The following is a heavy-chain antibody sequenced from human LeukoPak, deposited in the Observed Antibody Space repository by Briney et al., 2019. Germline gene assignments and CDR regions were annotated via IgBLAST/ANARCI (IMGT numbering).Heavy chain of an antibody. D-gene: IGHD3-16*01. V-gene: IGHV3-48*01. CDR3: ARSGALGAFDYGDL. CDR2: ISSSSSTI. Sequence: GGSLRLSCAASGFTFSSYSMNWVRQAPGKGLEWVSYISSSSSTIYYADSVKGRFTISRDNAKNSLYLQMNSLRAEDTAVYFCARSGALGAFDYGDLWGQGTLVTVSS. CDR1: GFTFSSYS. J-gene: IGHJ4*02.